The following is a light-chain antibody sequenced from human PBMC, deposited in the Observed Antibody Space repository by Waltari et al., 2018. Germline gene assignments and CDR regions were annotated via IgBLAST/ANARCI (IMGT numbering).Light chain of an antibody. CDR3: QQYGRT. Sequence: IVLTQSPDTLSLSPGERAALSCRASQSVSSSYLAWYQHKPGQAPRLLIRGTSSRATGVPDRFSGSGSGTDFTLTISGLEPEDFAVYYCQQYGRTFGQGTKVEVK. V-gene: IGKV3-20*01. CDR2: GTS. CDR1: QSVSSSY. J-gene: IGKJ1*01.